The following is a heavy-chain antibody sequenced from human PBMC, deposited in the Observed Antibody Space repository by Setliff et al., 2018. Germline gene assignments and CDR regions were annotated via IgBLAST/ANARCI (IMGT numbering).Heavy chain of an antibody. J-gene: IGHJ4*02. Sequence: ASVKVSCKASGFTFTDYLMNWMRQAPEQGLEWMGRINLNTGNIFYAQEFQGRVTLTRDTSISTAYMELTGLRYDDTAIYYCARDTLALKDITLFDYWGQGTLVTAPQ. CDR3: ARDTLALKDITLFDY. CDR2: INLNTGNI. V-gene: IGHV1-2*02. D-gene: IGHD5-12*01. CDR1: GFTFTDYL.